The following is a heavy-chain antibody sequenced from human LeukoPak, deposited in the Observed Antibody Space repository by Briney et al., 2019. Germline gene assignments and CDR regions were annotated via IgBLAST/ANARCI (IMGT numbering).Heavy chain of an antibody. CDR3: VRSQRGRAAAGLDH. Sequence: GGSLRLSCAASGFTFSSYTMSWVRQAPGKGLEWLSFITLSGTTFYADSVRGRFAISRDNSKNTLYLQMNNLKAEDTAVYYCVRSQRGRAAAGLDHWGQGALVIVSS. CDR2: ITLSGTT. D-gene: IGHD6-13*01. V-gene: IGHV3-48*03. CDR1: GFTFSSYT. J-gene: IGHJ4*02.